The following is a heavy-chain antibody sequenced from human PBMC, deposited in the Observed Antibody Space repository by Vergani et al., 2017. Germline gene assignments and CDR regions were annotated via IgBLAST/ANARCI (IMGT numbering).Heavy chain of an antibody. Sequence: QVQLVESEGGVVQPGRSLTLSCVASGFTFSSHGMHWVRQAPGKGLEWVAVIWYDGSNKYYGDSVKGRFTISRDNSKNTLYLQMNSLRTDDTATYYCAKHFRGWGIDYWGQGTQVIVSS. CDR1: GFTFSSHG. J-gene: IGHJ4*02. CDR3: AKHFRGWGIDY. CDR2: IWYDGSNK. V-gene: IGHV3-33*06. D-gene: IGHD3-16*01.